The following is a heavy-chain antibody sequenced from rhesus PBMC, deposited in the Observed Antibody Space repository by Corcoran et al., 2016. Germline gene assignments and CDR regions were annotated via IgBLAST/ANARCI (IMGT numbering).Heavy chain of an antibody. CDR1: GFTFSSYA. Sequence: EVQLVESGGGLAKPGGSLRLSCAASGFTFSSYAMHWVRQSPGKGLEWVSANSSGGSTYSADSVKGRFTISRDNSKNTLSLQMNSLRAEDTAVYYCAKDQDDSGYYQGVDYWGQGVLVTVSS. J-gene: IGHJ4*01. CDR3: AKDQDDSGYYQGVDY. CDR2: NSSGGST. V-gene: IGHV3-103*01. D-gene: IGHD3-28*01.